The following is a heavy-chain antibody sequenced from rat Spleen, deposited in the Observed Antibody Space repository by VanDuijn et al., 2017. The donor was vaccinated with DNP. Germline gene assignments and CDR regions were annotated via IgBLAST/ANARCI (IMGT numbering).Heavy chain of an antibody. CDR2: ITNSGGST. V-gene: IGHV5S11*01. CDR1: GFTFSNFV. Sequence: EVQLVESGGGSVQPGRSMKLSCAASGFTFSNFVMAWVRQAPTKGLEWVASITNSGGSTYYRDSVKGRFTISRDNAKSTLYLQMDSLRSEETATYYCAKAGGYSPWYFDYWGQGVMVTVSS. J-gene: IGHJ2*01. D-gene: IGHD1-11*01. CDR3: AKAGGYSPWYFDY.